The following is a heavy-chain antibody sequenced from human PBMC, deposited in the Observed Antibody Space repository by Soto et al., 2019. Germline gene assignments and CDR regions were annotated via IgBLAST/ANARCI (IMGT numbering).Heavy chain of an antibody. V-gene: IGHV4-59*01. CDR2: IYKGGST. CDR3: ARGDKVRGLIYHFDF. D-gene: IGHD3-10*01. CDR1: GVSIGTYY. J-gene: IGHJ4*02. Sequence: SETLSRTCTVSGVSIGTYYWTWIRQPPGKGLEWIGYIYKGGSTDYNPSLKSRVTISVDTSKNQFSLRLTSVTAADTAVYYCARGDKVRGLIYHFDFWGQGNLVTVSS.